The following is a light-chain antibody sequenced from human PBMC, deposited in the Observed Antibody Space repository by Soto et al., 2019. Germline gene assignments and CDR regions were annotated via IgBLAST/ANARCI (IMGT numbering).Light chain of an antibody. Sequence: DSQMTQSPSTLSASVGDRVTITCRASQNIRSRLAWFQQKPGKAPKLLIYVASSLESGVPQRFSGSGSGTEFTLTISSLQTDDFSTYYCQQYHSYWTFGQGTKVE. J-gene: IGKJ1*01. CDR3: QQYHSYWT. CDR1: QNIRSR. CDR2: VAS. V-gene: IGKV1-5*01.